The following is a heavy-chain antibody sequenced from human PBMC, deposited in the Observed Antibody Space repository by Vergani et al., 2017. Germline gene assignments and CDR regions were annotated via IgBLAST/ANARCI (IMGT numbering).Heavy chain of an antibody. CDR1: GFTFIMHA. Sequence: EVQLLESGGDLVQSGGSLRLFCAASGFTFIMHAMSCVRQAPGKGLEWVSTLSASDRRTHYADSVKGRFTISRDNSKNTLSLQMNSLTAEDTAIYYCAGHQWTSAYYYGGLDYWGQGILVTVSS. D-gene: IGHD3-22*01. CDR2: LSASDRRT. CDR3: AGHQWTSAYYYGGLDY. V-gene: IGHV3-23*01. J-gene: IGHJ4*02.